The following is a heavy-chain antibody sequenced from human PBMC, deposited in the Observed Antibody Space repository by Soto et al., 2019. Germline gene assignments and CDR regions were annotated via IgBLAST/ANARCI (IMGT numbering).Heavy chain of an antibody. V-gene: IGHV3-23*01. CDR3: AKDWGPAAGTFLYNGFDP. CDR1: GFIFSNYA. CDR2: ISGSGGST. Sequence: EVQLLESGGGLVQPGGSLRLSCAASGFIFSNYAMSWVRQAPGKGLEWVSAISGSGGSTYYADSVKGRFTISRDNSKNTLYLQMNSLRAEHTAVYYCAKDWGPAAGTFLYNGFDPWGQGTLVTVSS. J-gene: IGHJ5*02. D-gene: IGHD6-13*01.